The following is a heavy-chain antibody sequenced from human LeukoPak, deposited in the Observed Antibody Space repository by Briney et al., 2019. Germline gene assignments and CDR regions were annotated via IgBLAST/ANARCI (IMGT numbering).Heavy chain of an antibody. J-gene: IGHJ6*04. CDR3: ARDSFAGGDFWSGYSPFGMDV. Sequence: SETLSLTCTVSGYSISSGYYWGWIRQPPGKGLEWIGSIYHSGSTYYNPSLKSRVTISVDTSKNQFSLKLSSVTAADTAVYYCARDSFAGGDFWSGYSPFGMDVWGKGTTVTVSS. CDR2: IYHSGST. V-gene: IGHV4-38-2*02. CDR1: GYSISSGYY. D-gene: IGHD3-3*01.